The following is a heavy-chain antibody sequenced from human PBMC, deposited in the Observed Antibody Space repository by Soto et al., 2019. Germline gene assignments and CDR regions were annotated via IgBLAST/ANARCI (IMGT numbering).Heavy chain of an antibody. CDR1: GGSISSSSYF. D-gene: IGHD3-16*01. CDR2: MYYSGST. CDR3: ARKGERTIRSLNWYDP. V-gene: IGHV4-39*01. J-gene: IGHJ5*02. Sequence: QLQLQESGPGQVKTSETLSITCIVSGGSISSSSYFWAWIRQPPGKGMEWIGSMYYSGSTYYNPSLKSRVTISVDTSKNQLSLNLRSVTDADTALHYCARKGERTIRSLNWYDPRGQGTLVTVSS.